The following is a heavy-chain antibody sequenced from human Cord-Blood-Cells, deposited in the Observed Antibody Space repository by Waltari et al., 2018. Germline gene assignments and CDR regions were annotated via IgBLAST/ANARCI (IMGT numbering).Heavy chain of an antibody. J-gene: IGHJ5*02. V-gene: IGHV4-59*01. CDR2: IYYSGST. CDR3: ARMYSSSWNWFDP. Sequence: QVQLQESGPGLVKPSETLSLTCTVSGGSISSYYWSWIRQPPGKGLEWIGYIYYSGSTNCNPSLKSRVTISVDTSKNQFSLKRSSVTAADTAVYYCARMYSSSWNWFDPWGQGTLVTVSS. D-gene: IGHD6-13*01. CDR1: GGSISSYY.